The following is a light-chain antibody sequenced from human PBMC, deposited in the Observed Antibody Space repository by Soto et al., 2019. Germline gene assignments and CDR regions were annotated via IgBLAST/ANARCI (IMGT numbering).Light chain of an antibody. J-gene: IGKJ4*01. CDR3: QQYGASPFT. CDR2: DAS. Sequence: EIVLTQSPATLSLSPGERATLSCRASQSVSRHLAWYQQKPGQAPRLLIYDASNRATGIPARFSGSGSGTDFTLTISSLEPEDFAVYYCQQYGASPFTLGGGTKVDIK. V-gene: IGKV3-11*01. CDR1: QSVSRH.